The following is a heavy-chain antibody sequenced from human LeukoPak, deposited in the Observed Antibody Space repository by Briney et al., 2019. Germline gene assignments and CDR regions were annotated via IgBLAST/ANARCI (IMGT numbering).Heavy chain of an antibody. CDR2: IYVTGST. D-gene: IGHD3-16*02. Sequence: SETLSLTCIVSGGSIGTYYWSWIRQSPGKGLEWIGYIYVTGSTRYNPYLQSRVTISVDTSRNQFFLKMSSVTAADTAVYYCARHIGGGIEDMDVWGTGTKITVSS. CDR1: GGSIGTYY. CDR3: ARHIGGGIEDMDV. J-gene: IGHJ6*03. V-gene: IGHV4-59*08.